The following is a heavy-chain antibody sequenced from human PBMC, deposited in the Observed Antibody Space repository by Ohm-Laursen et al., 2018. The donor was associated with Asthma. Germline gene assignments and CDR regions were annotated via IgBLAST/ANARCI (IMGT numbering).Heavy chain of an antibody. V-gene: IGHV3-33*08. CDR2: IWYDGTNK. CDR3: ARDAMIVDLDYYGMDV. CDR1: GYTFSRYS. J-gene: IGHJ6*02. Sequence: SLRLSCAASGYTFSRYSIHWIRQAPGKGLEWVAVIWYDGTNKYYGDSVKGRFTISRDNSKNTVDLQMNSLRAEDAAVYYCARDAMIVDLDYYGMDVWGQGTTVTVSS. D-gene: IGHD3-22*01.